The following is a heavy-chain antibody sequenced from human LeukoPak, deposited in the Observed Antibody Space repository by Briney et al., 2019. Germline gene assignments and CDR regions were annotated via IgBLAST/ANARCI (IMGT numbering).Heavy chain of an antibody. Sequence: SETLSLTCAVYGGSFSGYYWSWIRQPPGKGLEWIGEINHSGSTNYNPSLKSRVTISVDTSKNQFSLKLSSVTAADTAVYYCARSGWYYFDYWGQGTPVTVSS. CDR3: ARSGWYYFDY. D-gene: IGHD6-19*01. CDR1: GGSFSGYY. CDR2: INHSGST. J-gene: IGHJ4*02. V-gene: IGHV4-34*01.